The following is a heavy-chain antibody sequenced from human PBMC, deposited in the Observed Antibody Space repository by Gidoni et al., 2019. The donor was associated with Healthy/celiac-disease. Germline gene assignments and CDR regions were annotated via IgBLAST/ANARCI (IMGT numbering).Heavy chain of an antibody. CDR2: ISGSGGST. CDR1: GFTFSSYA. J-gene: IGHJ4*02. D-gene: IGHD3-22*01. Sequence: EVQLLESGGGLVQPGGSLRLSCAASGFTFSSYAMSWVRQAPGKGLEWVSAISGSGGSTSSADSVKGRFTISRDNSKNTLYLQMNSLRAEDTAVYYCAKGEGEIAVVPPGYWGQGTLVTVSS. V-gene: IGHV3-23*01. CDR3: AKGEGEIAVVPPGY.